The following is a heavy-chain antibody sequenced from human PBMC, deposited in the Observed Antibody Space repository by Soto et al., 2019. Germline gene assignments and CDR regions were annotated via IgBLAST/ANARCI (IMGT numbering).Heavy chain of an antibody. D-gene: IGHD2-8*01. CDR2: ISDSGST. V-gene: IGHV3-23*01. Sequence: GGSLRLSCEASGITFRSHAMSWVRQAPGRGLEWVSTISDSGSTYYTDSVKGRFTISRDNAKNSLYLQMNSLRAEDTAVYYCARSPMLRESDFDYWGQGTLVTVSS. CDR3: ARSPMLRESDFDY. J-gene: IGHJ4*02. CDR1: GITFRSHA.